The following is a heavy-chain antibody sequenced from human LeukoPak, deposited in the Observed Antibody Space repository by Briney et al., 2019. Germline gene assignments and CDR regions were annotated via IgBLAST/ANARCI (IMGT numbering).Heavy chain of an antibody. D-gene: IGHD6-19*01. CDR2: IQYNGNT. V-gene: IGHV4-59*01. J-gene: IGHJ4*02. CDR1: GDSISGYY. CDR3: ARVLIDNSGWYHFDS. Sequence: SETLSLTCTVSGDSISGYYWSWIRQPPGKGLEWIGLIQYNGNTNYNPSLKSRITISVDTSNNDFSLNVGSVTAADTAVYYCARVLIDNSGWYHFDSWGQGTLVTVSS.